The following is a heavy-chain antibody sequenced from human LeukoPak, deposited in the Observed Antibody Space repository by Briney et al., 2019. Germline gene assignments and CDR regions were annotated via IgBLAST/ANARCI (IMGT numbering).Heavy chain of an antibody. D-gene: IGHD3-22*01. J-gene: IGHJ4*02. Sequence: RASVKVSCKASGYTFTGYYMHWVRQAPGQGLEGMGWINPNSGGTNYAQKFQGRVTMTRDTSISTAYMELSRLRSDDTAVYYCASDSSGYYAHFDYWGQGTLVTVSS. CDR3: ASDSSGYYAHFDY. CDR1: GYTFTGYY. CDR2: INPNSGGT. V-gene: IGHV1-2*02.